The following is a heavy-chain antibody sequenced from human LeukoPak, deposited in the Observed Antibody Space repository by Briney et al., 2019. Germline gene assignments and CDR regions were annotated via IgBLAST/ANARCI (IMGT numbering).Heavy chain of an antibody. CDR3: ATKDYGDYETFDY. CDR2: IKQDGSEK. CDR1: GFTFSSYW. D-gene: IGHD4-17*01. J-gene: IGHJ4*02. Sequence: GGSLRLSCEASGFTFSSYWTSWVRQAPGKGLEWVANIKQDGSEKYYVDSVKGRFTISRDNAKNSLYLQMNSLRAEDTAVYYCATKDYGDYETFDYWGQGTLVTVSS. V-gene: IGHV3-7*05.